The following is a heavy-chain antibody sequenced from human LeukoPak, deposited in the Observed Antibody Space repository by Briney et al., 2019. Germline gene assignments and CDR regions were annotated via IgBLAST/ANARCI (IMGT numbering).Heavy chain of an antibody. CDR3: TRGHGKSRQYLVDFDY. CDR1: GYTFADHY. J-gene: IGHJ4*02. D-gene: IGHD6-13*01. CDR2: IDPNNVDT. V-gene: IGHV1-2*02. Sequence: GASVKVSCKASGYTFADHYIHWVREATGQARAWIGWIDPNNVDTYYVQNFQGSVTMTSDTSISTAFLDLRGLRSDDTAVYICTRGHGKSRQYLVDFDYWGQGTLVSVSS.